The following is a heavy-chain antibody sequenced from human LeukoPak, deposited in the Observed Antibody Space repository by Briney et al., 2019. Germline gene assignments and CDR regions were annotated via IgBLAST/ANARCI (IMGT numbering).Heavy chain of an antibody. V-gene: IGHV4-39*01. CDR3: ARQRTFRSGAFDI. CDR1: GGSISSSSYY. Sequence: SETLSLTCTVSGGSISSSSYYWGWIRQPPGKGLEWLGSIYYSGSTYYNPSLKSRVTISVDTSKNQFSLKLSSVTAADTAVYYCARQRTFRSGAFDIWGQGTMVTVSS. CDR2: IYYSGST. J-gene: IGHJ3*02.